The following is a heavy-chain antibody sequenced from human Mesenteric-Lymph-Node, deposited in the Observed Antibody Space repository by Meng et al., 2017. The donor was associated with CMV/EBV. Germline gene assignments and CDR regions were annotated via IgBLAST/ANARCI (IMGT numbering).Heavy chain of an antibody. CDR2: INHSGST. V-gene: IGHV4-34*01. CDR1: GGSFSGYY. D-gene: IGHD3-9*01. Sequence: QVPLHQWGAGLLNPSETLSVTCAVYGGSFSGYYWNWIRQSPEKGLEWIGEINHSGSTTYNPSFTSRIIISVDTSTNQISLNMSSVTAADTAVYYCARGSSYDILTGYFDYWGQGALVTVSS. J-gene: IGHJ4*02. CDR3: ARGSSYDILTGYFDY.